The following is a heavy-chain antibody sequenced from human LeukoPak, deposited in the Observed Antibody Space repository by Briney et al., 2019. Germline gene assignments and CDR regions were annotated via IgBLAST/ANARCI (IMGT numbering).Heavy chain of an antibody. CDR1: GVSISSSSYY. CDR3: ARHSGGRYYYDSSGLDY. V-gene: IGHV4-39*01. J-gene: IGHJ4*02. D-gene: IGHD3-22*01. Sequence: SETLSLTCTVSGVSISSSSYYWGWMRQPPGRGLEWIGSIYYSGSTYYNPSLKSRVTISVDTSKNQFSLKLSSVTAADTAVYYCARHSGGRYYYDSSGLDYWGQGTLVTVSS. CDR2: IYYSGST.